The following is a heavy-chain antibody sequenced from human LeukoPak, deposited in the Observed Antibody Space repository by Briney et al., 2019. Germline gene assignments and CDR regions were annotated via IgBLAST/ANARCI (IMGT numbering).Heavy chain of an antibody. CDR2: INPNSGGT. Sequence: ASVKVSCKASGYTFTGYYMHWVRQAPGQGLEWMGWINPNSGGTNYAQKFQGRVTMTRDTSISTAYMELSRLRSDDTAVYYCARDRVEIVLMVYALRSTPHFDYWGQGTLVTVSS. CDR3: ARDRVEIVLMVYALRSTPHFDY. V-gene: IGHV1-2*02. D-gene: IGHD2-8*01. CDR1: GYTFTGYY. J-gene: IGHJ4*02.